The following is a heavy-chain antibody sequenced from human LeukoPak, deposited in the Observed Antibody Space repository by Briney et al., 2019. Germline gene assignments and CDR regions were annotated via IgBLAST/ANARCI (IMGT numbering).Heavy chain of an antibody. CDR1: GYTFTGYH. V-gene: IGHV5-51*01. Sequence: KVSCKASGYTFTGYHMHWVRQPPGKGLEWMGIIYPGDSNAKYSPSFQGQVTISADKSITTAYLQWSSLKASDTAIYYCARNSVRYCSGGSCFSGFGPWGQGTLVTVSS. J-gene: IGHJ5*02. CDR2: IYPGDSNA. CDR3: ARNSVRYCSGGSCFSGFGP. D-gene: IGHD2-15*01.